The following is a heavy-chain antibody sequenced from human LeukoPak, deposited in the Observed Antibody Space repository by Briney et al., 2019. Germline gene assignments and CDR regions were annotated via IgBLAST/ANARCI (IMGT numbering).Heavy chain of an antibody. CDR3: ARDTGAQYAFDI. J-gene: IGHJ3*02. V-gene: IGHV3-21*01. CDR2: ISSSSSYI. Sequence: GGSLRLSCAASGFTFSSYSMNWVRQAPGKGLEWVSSISSSSSYIYYADSVKGRFTISRDNAKNSLYLQMNSPRAEDTAVYYCARDTGAQYAFDIWGQGTMVTVSS. D-gene: IGHD1-26*01. CDR1: GFTFSSYS.